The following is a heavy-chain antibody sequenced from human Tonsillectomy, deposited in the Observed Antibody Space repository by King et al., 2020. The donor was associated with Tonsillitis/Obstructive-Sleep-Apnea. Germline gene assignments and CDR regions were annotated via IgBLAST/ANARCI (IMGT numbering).Heavy chain of an antibody. Sequence: VQLVESGGGVVQPGRSLRLSCAASGFIFSDFAMHWVRQAPGKGLEWVAVLSYDGRNKYYADSVKGRFTISRDNSKNTLYLQRNSLRTEDTAMYYCVREGGAIAVAGDTFDYWGQGTLVTVSS. CDR1: GFIFSDFA. V-gene: IGHV3-30*04. CDR3: VREGGAIAVAGDTFDY. D-gene: IGHD6-19*01. J-gene: IGHJ4*02. CDR2: LSYDGRNK.